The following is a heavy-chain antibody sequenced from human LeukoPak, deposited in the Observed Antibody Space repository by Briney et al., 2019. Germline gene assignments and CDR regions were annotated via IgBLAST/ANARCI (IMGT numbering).Heavy chain of an antibody. CDR1: GFTFSSYT. Sequence: GGSLRLSCAASGFTFSSYTMNWVRQAPGMGLEWVSSISDSSYYIYCADSVRGLFTVSRDNAKNSLYLQMNGLRAEDTAVYYCARRKDVVVVPGTMGYYLDVWGKGTTVTVSS. J-gene: IGHJ6*03. V-gene: IGHV3-21*01. CDR3: ARRKDVVVVPGTMGYYLDV. D-gene: IGHD2-2*01. CDR2: ISDSSYYI.